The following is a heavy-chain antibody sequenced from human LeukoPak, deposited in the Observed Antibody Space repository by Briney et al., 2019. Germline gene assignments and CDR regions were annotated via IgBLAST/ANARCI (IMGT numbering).Heavy chain of an antibody. CDR3: ARDLVFMVRDLSDTTD. CDR1: RFTFKRYT. Sequence: GVSVRLYCAASRFTFKRYTMKRVPQAPGKGWEGGLSISNASEYIYYTDSGRGRFTISRDNAKDSLYLQMNSLSVEDTGIFLCARDLVFMVRDLSDTTDWGKGVLATIS. V-gene: IGHV3-21*01. J-gene: IGHJ4*02. CDR2: ISNASEYI. D-gene: IGHD3-10*01.